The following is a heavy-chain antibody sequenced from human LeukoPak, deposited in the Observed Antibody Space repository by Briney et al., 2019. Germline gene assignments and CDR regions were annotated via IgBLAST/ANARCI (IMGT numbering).Heavy chain of an antibody. CDR1: GFTLSSSE. CDR3: AKGKTVAGVLEY. D-gene: IGHD6-19*01. J-gene: IGHJ4*02. Sequence: GGSLRLSCAASGFTLSSSEMNWVRQAPGRGLEWVSAISTRSNTYYTDSVKGRFTISRDSSENTLYLQMNTLRVDDTAVYYCAKGKTVAGVLEYWGQGALVTDSS. V-gene: IGHV3-23*01. CDR2: ISTRSNT.